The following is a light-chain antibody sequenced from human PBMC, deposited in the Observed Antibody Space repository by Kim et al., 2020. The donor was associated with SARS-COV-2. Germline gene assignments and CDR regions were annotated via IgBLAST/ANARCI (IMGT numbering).Light chain of an antibody. CDR3: QQYNTWPPYT. V-gene: IGKV3-15*01. J-gene: IGKJ2*01. CDR2: GAS. Sequence: EIVMTQSPATLSVSPGERVTLSCRASQSIMTNLAWYQHKPGQAPRLLIYGASTRATGIPARFSGSGFGTDFTLTISSLQSEDFALYYCQQYNTWPPYTFGRRTKLEI. CDR1: QSIMTN.